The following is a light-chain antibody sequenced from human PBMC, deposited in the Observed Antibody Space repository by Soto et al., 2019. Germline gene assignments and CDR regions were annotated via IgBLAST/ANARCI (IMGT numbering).Light chain of an antibody. CDR2: EVS. CDR1: SSDVGSYNR. J-gene: IGLJ1*01. CDR3: NSYTGRSTYV. Sequence: QSALTQPPSVSGSPGQSVAISCTGTSSDVGSYNRVSWYQQPPGAAPKLMIYEVSNRPSGVPDRFSGSKSGSTASLTISGLQAEDEADYYCNSYTGRSTYVFGTGTKVTVL. V-gene: IGLV2-18*02.